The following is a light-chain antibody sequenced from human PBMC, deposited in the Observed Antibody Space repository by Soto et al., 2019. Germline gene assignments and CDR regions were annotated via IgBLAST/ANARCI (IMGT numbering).Light chain of an antibody. Sequence: QTVVTQPPSTSGTPGQRVTISCSGSSSNIGSNTVNWYQQLPATAPKLLIYSNNQRPSGVPDRFSGSFSGTSASLAISGLRSEDEADYYCATWDDSLNGPVFGGGTKVTVL. CDR2: SNN. J-gene: IGLJ3*02. CDR1: SSNIGSNT. CDR3: ATWDDSLNGPV. V-gene: IGLV1-44*01.